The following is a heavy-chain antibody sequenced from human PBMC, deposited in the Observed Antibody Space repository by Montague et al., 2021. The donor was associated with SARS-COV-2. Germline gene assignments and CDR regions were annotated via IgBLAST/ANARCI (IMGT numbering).Heavy chain of an antibody. J-gene: IGHJ4*02. CDR1: GGSFSGHS. V-gene: IGHV4-34*01. D-gene: IGHD2-21*02. Sequence: SETLSLTCAVYGGSFSGHSWTWIRQPPGKGLEWIGEINHSGGTNYNPSLKSRVTISVDTSQNQFSLNLNSVTAADTAVYYCARLRVTPLSRPYCFDHWGQGTLVTVSS. CDR2: INHSGGT. CDR3: ARLRVTPLSRPYCFDH.